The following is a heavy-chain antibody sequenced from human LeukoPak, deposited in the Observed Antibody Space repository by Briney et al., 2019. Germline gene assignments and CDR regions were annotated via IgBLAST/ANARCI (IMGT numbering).Heavy chain of an antibody. CDR3: ATLTTISDY. Sequence: GGSLRLSCAASGFTFSSYGMHWVRQAPGKGLEWVSYISSSSGTIYYADSVKGRFTISRDNAKNSLYLQMNSLRAEDTAVYYCATLTTISDYWGQGTLVTVSS. V-gene: IGHV3-48*04. D-gene: IGHD4-17*01. CDR2: ISSSSGTI. J-gene: IGHJ4*02. CDR1: GFTFSSYG.